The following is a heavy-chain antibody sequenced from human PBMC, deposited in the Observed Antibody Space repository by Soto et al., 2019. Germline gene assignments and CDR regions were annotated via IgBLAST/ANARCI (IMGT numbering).Heavy chain of an antibody. Sequence: GGSLRLSCAASGFTFSNAWMNWVRQAPGKGLEWVGRIKSKTDGGTTDYAAPVKGRFTISRDDSKNTLYLQMNSLKTEDTAVYYCTTDLPWCIAVARTRGCWGQGTLVTVSS. J-gene: IGHJ4*02. CDR1: GFTFSNAW. CDR3: TTDLPWCIAVARTRGC. V-gene: IGHV3-15*07. CDR2: IKSKTDGGTT. D-gene: IGHD6-19*01.